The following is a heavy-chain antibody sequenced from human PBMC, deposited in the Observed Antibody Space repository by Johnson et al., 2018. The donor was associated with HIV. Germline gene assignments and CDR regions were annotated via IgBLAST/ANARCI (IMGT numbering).Heavy chain of an antibody. V-gene: IGHV3-30-3*01. CDR1: GFTFSSFA. CDR3: VRRFYDSSAFDI. CDR2: IPYDGSNK. Sequence: QVQLVESGGGVVQPGTSLRLSCAASGFTFSSFAMHWVRQAPGKGLEWMAFIPYDGSNKYFTASVRGRFTISRDNSKNQLFLRITSLSAEDRAVYYCVRRFYDSSAFDIWGQGTLVTVSS. J-gene: IGHJ3*02. D-gene: IGHD3-22*01.